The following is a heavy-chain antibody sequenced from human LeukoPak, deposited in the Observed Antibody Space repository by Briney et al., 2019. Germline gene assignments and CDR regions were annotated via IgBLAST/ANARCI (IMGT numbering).Heavy chain of an antibody. Sequence: GESLKISCKGSGYSFTSYWIGWVRQMPGKGLEWMGIIYPGDSDTRYRPSFQGQVTISADKSISTAYLQWSSLKASDTAMYYCATPSRQQLGPRRAFDIWGQGTMVTVSS. J-gene: IGHJ3*02. D-gene: IGHD6-13*01. CDR1: GYSFTSYW. CDR2: IYPGDSDT. CDR3: ATPSRQQLGPRRAFDI. V-gene: IGHV5-51*01.